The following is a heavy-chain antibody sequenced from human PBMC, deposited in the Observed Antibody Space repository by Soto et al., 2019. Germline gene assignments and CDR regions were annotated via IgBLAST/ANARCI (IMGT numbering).Heavy chain of an antibody. CDR3: ARVGHCSSTSCYGSVYYYYMDV. V-gene: IGHV4-34*01. J-gene: IGHJ6*03. Sequence: QVQLQQWGAGLLKPSETLSLTCAVYGGSFSGYYWSWIRQPPGKGLEWIGEINHSGSTNYNPSLKSRVTISVDTSKNQFSLKLSSVTAADTAVYYCARVGHCSSTSCYGSVYYYYMDVWGKGTTVTVSS. D-gene: IGHD2-2*01. CDR1: GGSFSGYY. CDR2: INHSGST.